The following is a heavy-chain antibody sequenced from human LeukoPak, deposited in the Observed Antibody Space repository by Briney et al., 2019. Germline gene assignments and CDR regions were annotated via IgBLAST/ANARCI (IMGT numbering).Heavy chain of an antibody. D-gene: IGHD3-22*01. CDR1: GSRFTSYW. J-gene: IGHJ3*01. CDR3: ARRDYFDSSGSATTFDL. V-gene: IGHV5-51*01. Sequence: GASLQLSCNGSGSRFTSYWIGWVRQLPGKGLEWMGNIYPGDSDTRYSPSFQGQVTISADKSISTPSLQWSSLQASDTAMYYCARRDYFDSSGSATTFDLWGEGTMVTVSS. CDR2: IYPGDSDT.